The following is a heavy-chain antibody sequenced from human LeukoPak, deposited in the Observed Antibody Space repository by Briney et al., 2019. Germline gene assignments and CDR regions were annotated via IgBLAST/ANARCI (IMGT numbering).Heavy chain of an antibody. CDR1: GFTFSSYG. Sequence: GGYLRRYCAASGFTFSSYGMHWVGQAPGKGLVWVAFIRYDGSNNYYADSVKGRFTISRENSKNTLYLQMNSLRAEDTAVYYCAKDPPDCSSPSCRGTFDYWGQGTLGTVSP. CDR2: IRYDGSNN. J-gene: IGHJ4*02. V-gene: IGHV3-30*02. CDR3: AKDPPDCSSPSCRGTFDY. D-gene: IGHD2-2*01.